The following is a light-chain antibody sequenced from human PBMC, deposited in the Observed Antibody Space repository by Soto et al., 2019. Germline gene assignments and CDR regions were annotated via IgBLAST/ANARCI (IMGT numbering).Light chain of an antibody. Sequence: DIQMTQSPSSLSASVGDRVTITRQASQDISNYLSWFQHQPGKAPKLLIFDASTLQTGVPSRFSGSGSGTHFTFAINSLQPEDIATYFCQQYDNFPYTFGQGTKLEIE. V-gene: IGKV1-33*01. J-gene: IGKJ2*01. CDR1: QDISNY. CDR3: QQYDNFPYT. CDR2: DAS.